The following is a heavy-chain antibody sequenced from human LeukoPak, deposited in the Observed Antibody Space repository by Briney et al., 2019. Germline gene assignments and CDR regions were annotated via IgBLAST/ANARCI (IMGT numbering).Heavy chain of an antibody. J-gene: IGHJ3*02. CDR1: GYTFTSYG. CDR2: ISAYSGNT. V-gene: IGHV1-18*01. Sequence: ASVKVSCKASGYTFTSYGISWVRQSPGQGLEWMGWISAYSGNTKYAQKLQGRANMPKDTYTSTVYKEQRSLRSDDTAIYYCARDPFTTMIVVVDAFDIWGQGTVVTVSS. D-gene: IGHD3-22*01. CDR3: ARDPFTTMIVVVDAFDI.